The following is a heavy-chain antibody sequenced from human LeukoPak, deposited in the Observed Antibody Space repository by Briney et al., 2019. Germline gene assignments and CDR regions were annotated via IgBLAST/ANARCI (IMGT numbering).Heavy chain of an antibody. V-gene: IGHV4-59*08. CDR1: GDSISTYY. CDR3: AIKIAYGRYFDY. CDR2: VYYRGST. D-gene: IGHD3-10*01. J-gene: IGHJ4*02. Sequence: PSETLSLTCTVSGDSISTYYWSWIRQPPGKGLEWIGYVYYRGSTTYNPSLKSRVTISVDTSKNQFSLELDSVTAADTAVYYCAIKIAYGRYFDYWGQGALVTVSS.